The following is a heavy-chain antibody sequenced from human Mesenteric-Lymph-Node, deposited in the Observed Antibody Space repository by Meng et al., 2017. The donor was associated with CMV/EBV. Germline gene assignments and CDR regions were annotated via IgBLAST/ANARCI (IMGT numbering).Heavy chain of an antibody. V-gene: IGHV3-30*02. J-gene: IGHJ6*02. CDR2: IRYDGSNK. CDR3: AKDPYCSSTSCPREYYYYGMDV. D-gene: IGHD2-2*01. CDR1: GFTFSSYG. Sequence: GGSLRLSCAASGFTFSSYGMHWVRQAPGKGLEWVAFIRYDGSNKYYADSVKGRFTISRDNSKNTLYLQMNSLRAEDTAVYYCAKDPYCSSTSCPREYYYYGMDVWGQGTTVTVSS.